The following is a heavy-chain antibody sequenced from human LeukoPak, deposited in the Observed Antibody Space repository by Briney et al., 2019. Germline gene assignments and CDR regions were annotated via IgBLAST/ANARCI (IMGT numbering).Heavy chain of an antibody. CDR3: AKRGVVIRVILVGFHKEAYYFDS. Sequence: GGSLRLSCAVSGITLSNYGMSWVRQAPGKGLEWGAGMSDSGGRTNYADSVKGRFTISRDNPKNTLYLQMNSLRAEDTAVYFCAKRGVVIRVILVGFHKEAYYFDSWGQGALVTVSS. CDR1: GITLSNYG. D-gene: IGHD3-22*01. V-gene: IGHV3-23*01. CDR2: MSDSGGRT. J-gene: IGHJ4*02.